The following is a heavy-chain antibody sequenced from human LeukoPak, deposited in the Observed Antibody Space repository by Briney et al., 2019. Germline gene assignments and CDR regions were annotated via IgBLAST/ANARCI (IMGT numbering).Heavy chain of an antibody. CDR3: ARGLYVRAFDI. CDR2: TYHSGST. Sequence: SETLSLTCAVSGGSISSSNWWSWVRQPPGKGLEWIGETYHSGSTNYNPSLKSRVTISVDTSKNQFSLKLSSVTAADTAVYYCARGLYVRAFDIWGQGTMVTVSS. D-gene: IGHD3-10*02. V-gene: IGHV4-4*02. J-gene: IGHJ3*02. CDR1: GGSISSSNW.